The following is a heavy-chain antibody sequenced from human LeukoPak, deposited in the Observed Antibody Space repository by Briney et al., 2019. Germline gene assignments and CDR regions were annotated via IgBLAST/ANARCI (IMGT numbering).Heavy chain of an antibody. J-gene: IGHJ4*02. D-gene: IGHD2-2*01. CDR2: IYHSGST. CDR1: GGSISSSNW. V-gene: IGHV4-4*02. Sequence: TTSETLSLTCAVSGGSISSSNWWSWVRQPPGKGLEWIGEIYHSGSTNYNPSLKSRVTISVDKSKNQFSLKLSSVTAADTAVYYCARVSGYCSSTSCRTLDYWGQGTLVTVSS. CDR3: ARVSGYCSSTSCRTLDY.